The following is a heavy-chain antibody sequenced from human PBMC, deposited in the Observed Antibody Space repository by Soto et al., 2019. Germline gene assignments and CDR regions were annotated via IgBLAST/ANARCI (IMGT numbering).Heavy chain of an antibody. V-gene: IGHV1-2*02. J-gene: IGHJ4*02. CDR3: ARGGVTMVRGVIRSPYDY. D-gene: IGHD3-10*01. CDR1: GYTFTGYY. CDR2: INPNSAGT. Sequence: ASVKVSCKASGYTFTGYYMHWVRQAPGQGLEWMGWINPNSAGTNYAQRFQGRVTMTRDTSISTAYMELSRLRSDDTAVYYCARGGVTMVRGVIRSPYDYWGQGTLVTVSS.